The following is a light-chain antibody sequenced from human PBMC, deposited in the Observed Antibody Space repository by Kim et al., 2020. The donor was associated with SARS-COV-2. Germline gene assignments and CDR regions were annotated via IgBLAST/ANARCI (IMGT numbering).Light chain of an antibody. CDR2: NND. Sequence: QSALTQAPSSSGTPGQRVTISCSGSSSNIASNTVNWYQQVPGTAPKLLIYNNDQRPSGVPDRFSASKSGTSASLAINGLQSEDDSHYYCAAWDDSLNGLLFGGGTQLTVL. CDR1: SSNIASNT. V-gene: IGLV1-44*01. CDR3: AAWDDSLNGLL. J-gene: IGLJ2*01.